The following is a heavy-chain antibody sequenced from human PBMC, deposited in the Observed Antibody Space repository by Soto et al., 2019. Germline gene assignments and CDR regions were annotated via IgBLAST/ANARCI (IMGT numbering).Heavy chain of an antibody. D-gene: IGHD3-10*01. CDR3: AKKVNSGSGSQYFDY. Sequence: PGGSLRLSCVASGFPVSNNYMSWVRQAPGKGLEWASGFRGSGDDGTTYYADSVKGRFTISRDNSKNMLFLQMNSLRAEDTAIYYCAKKVNSGSGSQYFDYWGQGTLVTVSS. CDR2: FRGSGDDGTT. V-gene: IGHV3-23*01. J-gene: IGHJ4*02. CDR1: GFPVSNNY.